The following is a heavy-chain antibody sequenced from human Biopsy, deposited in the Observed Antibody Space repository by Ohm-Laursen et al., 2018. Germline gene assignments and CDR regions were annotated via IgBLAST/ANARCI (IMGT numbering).Heavy chain of an antibody. CDR1: GGSFTGHY. CDR2: ISCTGYT. V-gene: IGHV4-59*11. J-gene: IGHJ1*01. Sequence: SETLSLTCTVSGGSFTGHYWSWIRQPPGKGLEWIGHISCTGYTSYNASLKSRATISVDTSRNHFSLRLTSLAAADTAVYYCARGSNEYGGLYFPHWGQGTLVTVSS. D-gene: IGHD4-23*01. CDR3: ARGSNEYGGLYFPH.